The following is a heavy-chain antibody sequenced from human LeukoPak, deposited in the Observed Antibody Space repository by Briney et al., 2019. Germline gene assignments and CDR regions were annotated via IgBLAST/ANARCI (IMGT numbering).Heavy chain of an antibody. CDR1: GGTFSSYA. Sequence: SVKVSCKASGGTFSSYAISWVRQAPGQGLEWMGGIIPIFGTANYAQKFQGRVTITTDESTSTAYMELSSLRSEDTAVYYCAKSIVTNAQFDNWGQGILVTVSS. V-gene: IGHV1-69*05. CDR2: IIPIFGTA. CDR3: AKSIVTNAQFDN. D-gene: IGHD1-26*01. J-gene: IGHJ4*02.